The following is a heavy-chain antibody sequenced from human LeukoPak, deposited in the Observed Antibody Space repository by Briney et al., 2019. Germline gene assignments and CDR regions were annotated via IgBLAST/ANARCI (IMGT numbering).Heavy chain of an antibody. CDR1: GFTFSSYA. Sequence: QTGGSLRLSCAASGFTFSSYAMSWVRQAPGKGLEWVSAISGSGGSTYYADSVKGRFTISRDNSKNTLYLQMNSLRAEDTAVYYCAKNYDFWSGYYTRRPVDYWGQGTLVTVSS. J-gene: IGHJ4*02. V-gene: IGHV3-23*01. D-gene: IGHD3-3*01. CDR3: AKNYDFWSGYYTRRPVDY. CDR2: ISGSGGST.